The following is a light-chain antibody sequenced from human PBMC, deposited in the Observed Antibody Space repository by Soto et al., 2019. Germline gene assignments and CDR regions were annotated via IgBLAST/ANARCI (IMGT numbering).Light chain of an antibody. CDR3: QDSSTSPWP. J-gene: IGKJ1*01. Sequence: EIVMTQSPATLSVSLGERATLSCRASQSVSSNVAWYQLKPGQAPRLLIYATSFRATGIPDRFRGSGSGTDFTLTISSLEPEDSAVYYCQDSSTSPWPFGQGTKVDIK. V-gene: IGKV3D-15*01. CDR1: QSVSSN. CDR2: ATS.